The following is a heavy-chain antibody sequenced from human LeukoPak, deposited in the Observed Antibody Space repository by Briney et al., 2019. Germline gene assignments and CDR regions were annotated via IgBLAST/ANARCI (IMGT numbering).Heavy chain of an antibody. V-gene: IGHV1-18*01. Sequence: AASVKVSCKASGYTFTSYGISWVRQAPGQGLEWMGWISAYNGNTNYAQKLQGRVTMTTDTSTSTAHMELRSLRSDDTAVYYCARVRGYCSSTSCYTGVEDYWGQGTLVTVSS. CDR2: ISAYNGNT. CDR1: GYTFTSYG. D-gene: IGHD2-2*02. CDR3: ARVRGYCSSTSCYTGVEDY. J-gene: IGHJ4*02.